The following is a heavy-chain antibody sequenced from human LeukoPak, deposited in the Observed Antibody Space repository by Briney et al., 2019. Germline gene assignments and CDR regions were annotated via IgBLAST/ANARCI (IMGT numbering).Heavy chain of an antibody. Sequence: ASVKVSCKASGGTFSSYAISWVRQAPGQGLEWMGVKFSHDGTTSYTQNFQGRLTMTRDTSTSTVYMELSSLRSEDTAVYYCATMTTVTTFPPHYFDYWGQGTLVTVSS. CDR1: GGTFSSYA. D-gene: IGHD4-17*01. CDR2: KFSHDGTT. J-gene: IGHJ4*02. CDR3: ATMTTVTTFPPHYFDY. V-gene: IGHV1-46*01.